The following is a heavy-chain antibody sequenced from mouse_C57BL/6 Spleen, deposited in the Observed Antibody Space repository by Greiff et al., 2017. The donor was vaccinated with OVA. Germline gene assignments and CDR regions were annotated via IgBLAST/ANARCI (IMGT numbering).Heavy chain of an antibody. D-gene: IGHD1-1*01. J-gene: IGHJ4*01. V-gene: IGHV5-6*01. CDR3: ARQITTVVARNAMDY. CDR2: ISSGGSYT. Sequence: EVQLVESGGDLVKPGGSLKLSCAASGFTFSSYGMSWVRQTPDKRLEWVATISSGGSYTYYPDSVKGRFTISRDNAKNTLYLQMSSLKSEDTAMYYCARQITTVVARNAMDYWGQGTSVTVSS. CDR1: GFTFSSYG.